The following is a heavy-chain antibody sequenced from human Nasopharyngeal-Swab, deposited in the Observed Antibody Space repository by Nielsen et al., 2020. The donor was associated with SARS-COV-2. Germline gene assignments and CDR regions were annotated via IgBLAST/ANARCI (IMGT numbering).Heavy chain of an antibody. J-gene: IGHJ3*02. D-gene: IGHD4-23*01. CDR3: ASPATVVTLDAFDI. CDR2: ISAYNGNT. Sequence: ASVKVSCKASGYTFTSYGISWVRQAPGQGLEWMGWISAYNGNTNYAQKLQGRVTMTTDTSTSTAYMELRSLGSDDTAVYYCASPATVVTLDAFDIWGQGTMVTVSS. CDR1: GYTFTSYG. V-gene: IGHV1-18*01.